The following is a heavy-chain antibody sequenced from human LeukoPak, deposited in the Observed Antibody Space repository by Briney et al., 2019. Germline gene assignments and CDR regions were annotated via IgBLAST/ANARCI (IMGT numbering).Heavy chain of an antibody. Sequence: SVKDSCQASGGTFSSYAISWLRQAPGQGLEWMGGIIPIFGTANYAQKFQGRVTITADASTSTAYMELSSLRSEDTAVYYCARVSLMATRDAFDIWGQGTMVTVSS. CDR1: GGTFSSYA. D-gene: IGHD5-24*01. CDR2: IIPIFGTA. J-gene: IGHJ3*02. CDR3: ARVSLMATRDAFDI. V-gene: IGHV1-69*13.